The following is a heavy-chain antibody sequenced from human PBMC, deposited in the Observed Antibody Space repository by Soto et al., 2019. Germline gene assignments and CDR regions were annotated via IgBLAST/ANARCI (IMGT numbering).Heavy chain of an antibody. Sequence: QVQLVQSGAEVKKPGASVKVSCKASGYTFTRSGISWVRQAPGQVLEWMGWISTYNGDTNYEQTFQGRVTMTTDTTTSTVHMEVWRLRSDDTAVYYCAREGVAPYYYYGMDVWGQGTPVTVSS. D-gene: IGHD3-3*01. CDR2: ISTYNGDT. J-gene: IGHJ6*02. CDR3: AREGVAPYYYYGMDV. V-gene: IGHV1-18*01. CDR1: GYTFTRSG.